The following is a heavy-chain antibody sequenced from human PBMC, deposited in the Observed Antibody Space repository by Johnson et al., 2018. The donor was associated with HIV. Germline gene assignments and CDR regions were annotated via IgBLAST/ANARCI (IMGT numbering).Heavy chain of an antibody. D-gene: IGHD3-10*01. CDR2: IKQDGSEK. J-gene: IGHJ3*02. V-gene: IGHV3-7*03. CDR3: AKDMVPWFGEEPWALDAFDM. Sequence: EVQLVESGGGLVQPGGSLRLSCAASGFSFSSYWMSWVRQAPGKGLEWVANIKQDGSEKYYVDSVKGRFTISRDNAKNSLYLQMNSLRAEDTALYFCAKDMVPWFGEEPWALDAFDMWGRGTMVTVSS. CDR1: GFSFSSYW.